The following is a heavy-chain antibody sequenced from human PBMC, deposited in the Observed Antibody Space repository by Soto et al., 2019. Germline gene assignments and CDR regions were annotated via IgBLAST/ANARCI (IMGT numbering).Heavy chain of an antibody. CDR2: ISAYNGNT. J-gene: IGHJ6*02. Sequence: ASVKVSCKASGYTFTSYGISWVRQAPGQGLEWMGWISAYNGNTNYAQKLQGRVTMTTDTSTSTAYMELRSLRSDDTAVYYCARHQDSSTYYDFWSGYPPRYGMDVWGQGTTVTVSS. V-gene: IGHV1-18*01. CDR1: GYTFTSYG. D-gene: IGHD3-3*01. CDR3: ARHQDSSTYYDFWSGYPPRYGMDV.